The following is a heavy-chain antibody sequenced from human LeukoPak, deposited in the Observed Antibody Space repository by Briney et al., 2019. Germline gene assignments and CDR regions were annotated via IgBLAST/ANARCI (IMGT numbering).Heavy chain of an antibody. V-gene: IGHV3-30*01. CDR3: ARDPSSSYYLDY. D-gene: IGHD6-6*01. J-gene: IGHJ4*02. CDR1: GLTFSSYA. CDR2: IDGSNR. Sequence: PGTSLRLSCAASGLTFSSYAMHWVRQAPGKGLEWVAVIDGSNRYYADSVKGRFTISRDNSKNTLYLQMNTLRAEDTAVYYCARDPSSSYYLDYWGQGTLVIVSS.